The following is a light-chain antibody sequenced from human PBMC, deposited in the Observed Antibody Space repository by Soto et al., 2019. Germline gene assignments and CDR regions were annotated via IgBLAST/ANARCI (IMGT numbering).Light chain of an antibody. CDR1: QDISNY. J-gene: IGKJ1*01. V-gene: IGKV1-27*01. CDR2: GAS. CDR3: QKYNSAPRM. Sequence: DIQMTQSPSSLSASVGDRITITCRASQDISNYIAWYQQKPGKVPKLLISGASTLQSGVPSRFSGSGSGTDFTLTISSLQPEDVATYYCQKYNSAPRMFGQGTKVEIK.